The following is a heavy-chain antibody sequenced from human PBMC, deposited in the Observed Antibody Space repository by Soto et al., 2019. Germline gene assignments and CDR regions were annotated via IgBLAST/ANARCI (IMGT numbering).Heavy chain of an antibody. CDR1: GFTFSSYA. D-gene: IGHD1-1*01. Sequence: EVQLLESGGGLVQPGGSLRLSCAASGFTFSSYAMNWVRQAPGKGLEWVSAIGRTGGTTYYADSVKGRFTISRDNSKNTLYLLMNSLRGEDTAVYYCAKDPLYNWNDEVSYYYYMDVWGKGTTVTVSS. CDR3: AKDPLYNWNDEVSYYYYMDV. CDR2: IGRTGGTT. J-gene: IGHJ6*03. V-gene: IGHV3-23*01.